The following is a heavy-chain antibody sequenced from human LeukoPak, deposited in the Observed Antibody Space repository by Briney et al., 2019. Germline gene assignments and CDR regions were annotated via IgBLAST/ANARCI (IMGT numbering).Heavy chain of an antibody. D-gene: IGHD6-19*01. CDR3: AKSVAGNLNWFDP. Sequence: HPGKSLRLSCAASGFTFRSYGMHWVRQAPGKGLEWVAVISYDGGNKYYADSVKGRFTISRDNSKNSLYLQMNSLRAEDTAVYYCAKSVAGNLNWFDPWGQGTLVTVSS. CDR1: GFTFRSYG. CDR2: ISYDGGNK. J-gene: IGHJ5*02. V-gene: IGHV3-30*18.